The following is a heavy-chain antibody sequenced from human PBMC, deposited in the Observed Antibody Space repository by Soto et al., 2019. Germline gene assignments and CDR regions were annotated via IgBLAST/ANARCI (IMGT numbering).Heavy chain of an antibody. CDR1: GGSISSYY. J-gene: IGHJ6*03. V-gene: IGHV4-59*08. CDR2: VYYSRST. D-gene: IGHD3-3*01. CDR3: ARNAANDFWSGYSPMDV. Sequence: SETLSLTCTVSGGSISSYYWSWIRQPPGKGLEWIGYVYYSRSTNYNPSLKSRVTISVDTSKNHFSLRLSSVTAADTAVYYCARNAANDFWSGYSPMDVWGKGTTVTVSS.